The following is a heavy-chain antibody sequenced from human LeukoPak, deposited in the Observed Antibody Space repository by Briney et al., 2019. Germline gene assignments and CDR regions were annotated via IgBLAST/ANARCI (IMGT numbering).Heavy chain of an antibody. Sequence: GGSLRLSCAASGFTFSDYYMSWVRQAPGKGPEWLSCISTGGRTIYDADSVKGRFTISRDDSKNTLYLQMNILRAEDTALYYCARGGNAWFDPWGQGTQVTVSS. J-gene: IGHJ5*02. CDR3: ARGGNAWFDP. CDR2: ISTGGRTI. CDR1: GFTFSDYY. V-gene: IGHV3-11*01.